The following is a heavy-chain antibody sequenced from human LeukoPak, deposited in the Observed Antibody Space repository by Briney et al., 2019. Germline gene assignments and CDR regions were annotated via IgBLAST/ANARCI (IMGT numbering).Heavy chain of an antibody. V-gene: IGHV3-15*07. CDR1: GFTFSNAW. CDR3: TTGHEGKWLPWFDP. D-gene: IGHD3-22*01. CDR2: IKSKTDGGTT. Sequence: GGSLRLSCAASGFTFSNAWMNWVRQAPGKGLEWVGRIKSKTDGGTTDYAAPVKGRFTISRDDSKNTLYLQMNSLKTEDTAVYYCTTGHEGKWLPWFDPWGQGTLVTVSS. J-gene: IGHJ5*02.